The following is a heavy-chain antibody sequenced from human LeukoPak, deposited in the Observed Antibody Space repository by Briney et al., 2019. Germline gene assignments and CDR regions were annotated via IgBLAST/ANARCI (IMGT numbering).Heavy chain of an antibody. CDR2: ISSTSGYI. CDR3: ARDLWFWSGHPQDLIVGDDY. CDR1: GFTFSSYS. V-gene: IGHV3-21*01. J-gene: IGHJ4*02. Sequence: PGGSLRLSCAASGFTFSSYSMNWVRQAPGKGLEWVSSISSTSGYINYADSVKGRFTTSRDNAKNSLYLQMNSLRAEDTAVYYCARDLWFWSGHPQDLIVGDDYWGQGTPVTVSS. D-gene: IGHD3-3*01.